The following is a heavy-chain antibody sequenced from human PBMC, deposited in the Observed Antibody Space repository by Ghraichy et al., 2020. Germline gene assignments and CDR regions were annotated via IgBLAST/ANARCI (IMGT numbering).Heavy chain of an antibody. D-gene: IGHD1-26*01. V-gene: IGHV1-18*01. CDR2: ISGYNGNT. Sequence: ASVKVSCKSSGYTFTDYGITWVRQAPGQGLEWMGWISGYNGNTKYAQKFQGRVTMTTDTSTSTTYMEVRSLRFDDRAIYFCARVLMAISSLWEPLDYWGQGTLVSVSS. CDR3: ARVLMAISSLWEPLDY. CDR1: GYTFTDYG. J-gene: IGHJ4*02.